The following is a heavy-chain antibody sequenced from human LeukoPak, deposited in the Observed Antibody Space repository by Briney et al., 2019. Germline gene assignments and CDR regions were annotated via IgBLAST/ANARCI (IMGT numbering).Heavy chain of an antibody. D-gene: IGHD1-26*01. CDR3: ARERGGANRSLQFDY. CDR1: GGSFSGYY. Sequence: KTSETLSLTCAVYGGSFSGYYWSWIRQPPGKGLEWIGEINHSGSTNYNPSLKSRVTISVDTSKNQFSLKLSSVTAADTAVYYCARERGGANRSLQFDYWGQGTLVTVSS. V-gene: IGHV4-34*01. J-gene: IGHJ4*02. CDR2: INHSGST.